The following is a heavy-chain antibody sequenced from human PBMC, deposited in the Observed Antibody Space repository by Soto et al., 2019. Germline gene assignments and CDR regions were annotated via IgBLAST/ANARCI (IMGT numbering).Heavy chain of an antibody. V-gene: IGHV3-30*18. D-gene: IGHD1-7*01. CDR2: ISYDGSNK. Sequence: TGGSLRLSCAASGFTFSSYGMHWVRQAPGKGLEWVAVISYDGSNKYYADSVKGRFTISRDNSKNTLYLQMNSLRAEDTAVYYCAKGPLELEYYFDYWGQGTLVTVSS. J-gene: IGHJ4*02. CDR1: GFTFSSYG. CDR3: AKGPLELEYYFDY.